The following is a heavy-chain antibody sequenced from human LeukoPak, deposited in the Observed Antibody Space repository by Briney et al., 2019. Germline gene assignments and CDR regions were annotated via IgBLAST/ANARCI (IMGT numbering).Heavy chain of an antibody. D-gene: IGHD3-22*01. V-gene: IGHV4-59*01. CDR1: GGSISSYY. J-gene: IGHJ4*02. CDR3: ARTSSGYLPTMDY. Sequence: SKTPSLTCTVSGGSISSYYWSWIRQPPGKGLEWIGYIYYSGSTNYNPSLKSRVTISVDTSKNQFSLKLSSVTAADTAVYYCARTSSGYLPTMDYWGQGTLVTVSS. CDR2: IYYSGST.